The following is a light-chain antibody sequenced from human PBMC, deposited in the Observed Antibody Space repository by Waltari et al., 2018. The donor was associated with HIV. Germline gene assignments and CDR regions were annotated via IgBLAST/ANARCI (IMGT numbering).Light chain of an antibody. Sequence: EIVLTQSPATLSLSPGERATLSCRASQSVGRYLAWYQQKPGQAPRLLIYDASNRATGIPVRFSRSGSGTDFTLTISSLEPEDFALYYCQQRTNWPPYSFGQGTKLEIK. J-gene: IGKJ2*03. CDR1: QSVGRY. CDR2: DAS. V-gene: IGKV3-11*01. CDR3: QQRTNWPPYS.